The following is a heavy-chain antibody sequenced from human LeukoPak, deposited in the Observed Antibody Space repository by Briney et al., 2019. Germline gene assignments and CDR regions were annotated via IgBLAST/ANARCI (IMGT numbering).Heavy chain of an antibody. CDR1: GFTVSNNY. D-gene: IGHD3-22*01. CDR3: ARGYYGP. CDR2: IYSRGST. Sequence: PGGSLRLSCAASGFTVSNNYMRWVRQAPGKGLEWVSSIYSRGSTSYLDSVKGRFTISRDNSKNTLFLQMNSLRVEDTAVYYCARGYYGPWGQGTLVTVSS. V-gene: IGHV3-66*03. J-gene: IGHJ5*02.